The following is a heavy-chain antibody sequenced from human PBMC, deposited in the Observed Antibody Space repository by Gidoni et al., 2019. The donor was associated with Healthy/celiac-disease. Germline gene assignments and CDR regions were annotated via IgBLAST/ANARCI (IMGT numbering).Heavy chain of an antibody. CDR3: ARHPAPYSNSSFDY. CDR1: DGSISSSSYD. V-gene: IGHV4-39*01. Sequence: QLQLQESGPGLVKPSETLSLTCTVSDGSISSSSYDWGWIRQPPGKGLEWIGSIYYSGSTYYNPSLKSRVTISVDTSKNQFSLKLSSVTAADTAVYYCARHPAPYSNSSFDYWGQGTLVTVSS. J-gene: IGHJ4*02. CDR2: IYYSGST. D-gene: IGHD4-4*01.